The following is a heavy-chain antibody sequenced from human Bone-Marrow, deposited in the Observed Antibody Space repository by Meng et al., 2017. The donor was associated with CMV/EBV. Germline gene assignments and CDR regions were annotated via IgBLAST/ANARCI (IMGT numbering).Heavy chain of an antibody. CDR1: SSYY. J-gene: IGHJ5*02. Sequence: SSYYWGWIRQPPGKGLEWIGSIYYSGSTYYNPALKSRVTISVDTSKNQFSLKLSSVTAADTAVYYCARGGSDYDFWSGYYHNWFDPWGQGTLVTSPQ. V-gene: IGHV4-39*01. CDR3: ARGGSDYDFWSGYYHNWFDP. CDR2: IYYSGST. D-gene: IGHD3-3*01.